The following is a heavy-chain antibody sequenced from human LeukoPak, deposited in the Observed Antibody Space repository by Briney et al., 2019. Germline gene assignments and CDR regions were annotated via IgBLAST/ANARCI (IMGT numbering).Heavy chain of an antibody. Sequence: PGGSLRLSCAASGFTVSSNYMSWVRPAPGKGLEWVSVIYSGGSTYYADSVKGRFTISRDNSKNTLYLQMNSLRAEDTAVYYCAKHIPYGDYMDYWGQGTLVTVSS. CDR3: AKHIPYGDYMDY. J-gene: IGHJ4*02. CDR2: IYSGGST. CDR1: GFTVSSNY. D-gene: IGHD4-17*01. V-gene: IGHV3-53*01.